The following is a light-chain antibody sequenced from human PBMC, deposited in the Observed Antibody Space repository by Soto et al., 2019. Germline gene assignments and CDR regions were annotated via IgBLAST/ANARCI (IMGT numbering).Light chain of an antibody. V-gene: IGKV1-9*01. CDR2: VTS. Sequence: IQLTQSPSSLSASVGDRVTITCRASQGVSSYLAWYQQKPGKAPNLLIYVTSTLQSGVPSRFSGSGSGTDFTLTISILQPEDFATYYCQQHNSYPLTFGGGTKVDIK. CDR3: QQHNSYPLT. J-gene: IGKJ4*01. CDR1: QGVSSY.